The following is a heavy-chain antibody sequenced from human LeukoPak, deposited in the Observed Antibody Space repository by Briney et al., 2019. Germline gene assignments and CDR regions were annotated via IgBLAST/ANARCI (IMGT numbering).Heavy chain of an antibody. V-gene: IGHV3-21*01. CDR3: ASGWKYFDY. CDR2: ISSSSSFI. Sequence: GGSLRLSCAASGFTFSSYSINWVRQAPGKGLEWVSSISSSSSFIYYADSVKGRFTISRDNAKNTLYMQMNSLRGEDTAVYYCASGWKYFDYWGQGTLVTVS. D-gene: IGHD6-19*01. CDR1: GFTFSSYS. J-gene: IGHJ4*02.